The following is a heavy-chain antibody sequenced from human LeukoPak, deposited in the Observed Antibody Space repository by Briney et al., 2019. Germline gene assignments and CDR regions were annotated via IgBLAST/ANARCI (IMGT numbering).Heavy chain of an antibody. CDR1: GGSISSYY. CDR3: ARGGGYSGYDFGY. J-gene: IGHJ4*02. D-gene: IGHD5-12*01. CDR2: IYYSGST. Sequence: SATLSLTCTVSGGSISSYYWSWIRQPPGKGLEWIGYIYYSGSTNYNPSLKSRVTISVDTSKNQFSLNLSSVTAADTAVYYCARGGGYSGYDFGYWGQGTLVTVSS. V-gene: IGHV4-59*01.